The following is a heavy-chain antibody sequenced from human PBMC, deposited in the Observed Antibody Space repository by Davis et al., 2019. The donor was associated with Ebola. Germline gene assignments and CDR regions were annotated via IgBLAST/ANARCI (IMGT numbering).Heavy chain of an antibody. CDR2: IQRDGGAQ. J-gene: IGHJ5*02. V-gene: IGHV3-7*04. Sequence: GESLKISCAASGFRFSDYWMTWVRQAPGKRLESVANIQRDGGAQYYAESVRGRFTISRDNAKNSLYLQMNSLRAEDTAVYYCARTIAVAGPGSWGQGTLVTVSS. CDR3: ARTIAVAGPGS. CDR1: GFRFSDYW. D-gene: IGHD6-19*01.